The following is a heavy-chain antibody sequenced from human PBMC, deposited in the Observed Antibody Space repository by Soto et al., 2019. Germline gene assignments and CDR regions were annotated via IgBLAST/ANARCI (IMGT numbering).Heavy chain of an antibody. CDR2: IYYSGST. CDR1: DGSLSSYY. V-gene: IGHV4-59*01. D-gene: IGHD2-21*02. J-gene: IGHJ4*02. Sequence: SETLSLTCTVSDGSLSSYYWSWIRQPPGKGLEWIGYIYYSGSTNYNPSLKSRVTISVDTSKNQFSLKLSSVTAADTAVYYCARVGLETALYYFDYWGQGTLVTVSS. CDR3: ARVGLETALYYFDY.